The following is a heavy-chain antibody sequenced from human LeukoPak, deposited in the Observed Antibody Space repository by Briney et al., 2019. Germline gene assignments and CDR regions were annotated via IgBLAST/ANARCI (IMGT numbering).Heavy chain of an antibody. V-gene: IGHV4-39*07. CDR2: IYYSGST. J-gene: IGHJ4*02. D-gene: IGHD5-24*01. CDR3: ARLRSTERHFDY. CDR1: GGSISSSSYY. Sequence: SETLSLTCTVSGGSISSSSYYWGWIRQPPGKGLEWIGSIYYSGSTYYNPSLKSRVTISVDTSKNQFSLKLSSVTAADTAVYYCARLRSTERHFDYWGQGTLVTVSS.